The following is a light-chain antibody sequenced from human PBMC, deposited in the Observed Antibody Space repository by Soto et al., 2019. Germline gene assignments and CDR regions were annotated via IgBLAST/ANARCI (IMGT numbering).Light chain of an antibody. CDR2: GAS. Sequence: EIVMTQSPATLSVSPGERATLSCRASQSVSSNLAWYQQKPGQAPRLLIYGASTRATGIPARFSGSGSGTEFTLTISSLQSEDFAVYYCQQYGSPPMYTFGQGTKVDIK. CDR1: QSVSSN. V-gene: IGKV3-15*01. J-gene: IGKJ2*01. CDR3: QQYGSPPMYT.